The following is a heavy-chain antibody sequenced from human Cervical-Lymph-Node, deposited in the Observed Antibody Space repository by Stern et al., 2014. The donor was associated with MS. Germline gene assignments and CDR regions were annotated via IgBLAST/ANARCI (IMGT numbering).Heavy chain of an antibody. CDR1: GFSLSTSGVG. CDR2: IYWDDDK. CDR3: ARGEYYFDSSGYYGYYYGMDV. V-gene: IGHV2-5*02. J-gene: IGHJ6*02. Sequence: ESGPTLVKPTQTLTLTCTFSGFSLSTSGVGVAWIRQPPGKALEWLALIYWDDDKRYSPSLKSRLTITKDPSKNQVVLTMTNMAPVDTATYYCARGEYYFDSSGYYGYYYGMDVWGQGTTVTVPS. D-gene: IGHD3-22*01.